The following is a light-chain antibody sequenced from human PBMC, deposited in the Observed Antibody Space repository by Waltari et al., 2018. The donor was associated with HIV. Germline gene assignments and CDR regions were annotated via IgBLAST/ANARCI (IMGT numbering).Light chain of an antibody. V-gene: IGKV3-15*01. J-gene: IGKJ2*01. CDR1: QTISSN. Sequence: EIVMTQSPATLSVSPGERATLSCRASQTISSNLAWYQHKPGQSPRLLIYAASTWATGIPARFSASGSGTEFTLTISSLQSEDFAVYYCQQYSHWPLMYNFGQGTKLEIK. CDR2: AAS. CDR3: QQYSHWPLMYN.